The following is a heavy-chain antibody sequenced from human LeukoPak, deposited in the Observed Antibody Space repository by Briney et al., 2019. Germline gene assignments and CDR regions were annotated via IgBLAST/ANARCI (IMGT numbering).Heavy chain of an antibody. V-gene: IGHV3-64D*06. Sequence: GGSLRLSCSASGFTFSSYAMHWVRQAPGKGLEYVSAISSNGGSTYYADSVKGRYTISRDNSKNTLYLQMSSLRAEDTAVYYCVKDKDGYYDSSGPWGQGTLVNVSS. CDR1: GFTFSSYA. CDR3: VKDKDGYYDSSGP. D-gene: IGHD3-22*01. J-gene: IGHJ5*02. CDR2: ISSNGGST.